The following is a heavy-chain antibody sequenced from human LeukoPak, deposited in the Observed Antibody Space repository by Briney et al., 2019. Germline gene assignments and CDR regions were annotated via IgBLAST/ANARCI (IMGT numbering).Heavy chain of an antibody. D-gene: IGHD3-10*01. V-gene: IGHV1-24*01. CDR2: FDPEDGEA. J-gene: IGHJ4*02. CDR3: AIIGYYGSARGASDY. Sequence: ASVKVSCKVSGYTLTELSMHWVRQAPGKGLEWMGGFDPEDGEAIYAQKFQGRVTITTDESTSTAYMELSSLRSEDTAVYYCAIIGYYGSARGASDYWGQGTLVTVSS. CDR1: GYTLTELS.